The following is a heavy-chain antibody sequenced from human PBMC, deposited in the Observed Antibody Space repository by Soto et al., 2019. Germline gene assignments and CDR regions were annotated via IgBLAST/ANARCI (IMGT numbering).Heavy chain of an antibody. CDR2: ISGSGGST. CDR1: GFTFSSYA. D-gene: IGHD6-19*01. J-gene: IGHJ3*02. V-gene: IGHV3-23*01. Sequence: GGSLRLSCAASGFTFSSYAMSWVRQAPGKGLEWVSAISGSGGSTYYADSVKGRFTISRDNSKNTLYLQMNSLRAEDTAVYYCAKSERPGYSSGWFDAFDIWGQGTMVTVSS. CDR3: AKSERPGYSSGWFDAFDI.